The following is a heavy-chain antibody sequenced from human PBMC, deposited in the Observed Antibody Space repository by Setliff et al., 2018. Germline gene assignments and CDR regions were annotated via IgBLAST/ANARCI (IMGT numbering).Heavy chain of an antibody. CDR2: IKPKSDGGTT. J-gene: IGHJ3*01. V-gene: IGHV3-15*07. D-gene: IGHD2-8*01. CDR1: DFTFTNAW. Sequence: GGSLRLSCAASDFTFTNAWMNWVRQAPGKGLEWVGRIKPKSDGGTTDYAAPVEGRFTISRDDSKNTVYLQMSSLKIEDTAVYYCVHNADFIGTFNTWGQGTMVTVSS. CDR3: VHNADFIGTFNT.